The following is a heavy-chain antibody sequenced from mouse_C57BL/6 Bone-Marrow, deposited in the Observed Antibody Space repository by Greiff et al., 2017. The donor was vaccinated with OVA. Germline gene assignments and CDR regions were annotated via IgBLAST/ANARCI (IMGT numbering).Heavy chain of an antibody. V-gene: IGHV1-4*01. CDR1: GYTFTSYT. CDR2: INPSSGYT. D-gene: IGHD1-1*01. CDR3: ALKLPYFDY. J-gene: IGHJ2*01. Sequence: LEESGAELARPGASVKMSCKASGYTFTSYTMHWVKQRPGQGLEWIGYINPSSGYTKYNQKFKDKATLTADKSSSTAYMQLSSLTSEDSAVYYCALKLPYFDYWGQGTTLTVSS.